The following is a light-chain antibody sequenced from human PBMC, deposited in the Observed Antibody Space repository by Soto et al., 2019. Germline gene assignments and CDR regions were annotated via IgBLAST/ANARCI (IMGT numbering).Light chain of an antibody. V-gene: IGKV3-20*01. CDR1: QSLISSN. CDR2: GVS. CDR3: QQYHNSPIT. J-gene: IGKJ5*01. Sequence: EIVLTQSPGTLSLSPGERATHSCRASQSLISSNFAWYQHKPGQAPRLLIYGVSNRATAIPDRFSGSGSGTDFTLTINRLEPEDFAVYYCQQYHNSPITFGQGTRLEIK.